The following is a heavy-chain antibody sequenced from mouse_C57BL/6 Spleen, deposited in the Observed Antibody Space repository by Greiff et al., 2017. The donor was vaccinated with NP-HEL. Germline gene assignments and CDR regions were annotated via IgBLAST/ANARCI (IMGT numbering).Heavy chain of an antibody. CDR3: ARGGDYDEGAWFAY. D-gene: IGHD2-4*01. CDR2: INPNYGTT. CDR1: GYSFTDYN. Sequence: VQLQQSGPELVKPGASVKISCKASGYSFTDYNMNWVKQSNGKSLEWIGVINPNYGTTSYNQKFKGKATLTVDQSSSTAYMQLNSLTSEDAAVYYGARGGDYDEGAWFAYWGQGTLVTVSA. V-gene: IGHV1-39*01. J-gene: IGHJ3*01.